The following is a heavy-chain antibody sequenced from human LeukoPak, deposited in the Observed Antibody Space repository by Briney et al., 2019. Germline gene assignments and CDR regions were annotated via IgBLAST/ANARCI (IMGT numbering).Heavy chain of an antibody. J-gene: IGHJ4*02. CDR2: ISYDGSNK. CDR3: AKDETYYYGSGSYSIDY. V-gene: IGHV3-30*18. CDR1: GFTFSSYG. D-gene: IGHD3-10*01. Sequence: GGSLRLSCAASGFTFSSYGMHWVRQAPGKGLEWVAVISYDGSNKYYADSVKGRFTISRDNSKNTLYLQMNSLRAEDTAVYYCAKDETYYYGSGSYSIDYWGQGTLVTVSS.